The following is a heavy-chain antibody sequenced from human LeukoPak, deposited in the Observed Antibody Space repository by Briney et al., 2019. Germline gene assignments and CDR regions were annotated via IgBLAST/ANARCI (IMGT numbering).Heavy chain of an antibody. CDR2: ISGSGDST. J-gene: IGHJ4*02. CDR3: AKVAGFLSDSRSLDY. CDR1: GFTFSSYA. D-gene: IGHD2-21*02. V-gene: IGHV3-23*01. Sequence: QAGGSLRLSCAASGFTFSSYAMSWVRQAPGKGLEWVSAISGSGDSTYYGDSVKGRFTISRDNSKNTLYLQMNSLRVEDTAVYYCAKVAGFLSDSRSLDYWGQGTLVTVSS.